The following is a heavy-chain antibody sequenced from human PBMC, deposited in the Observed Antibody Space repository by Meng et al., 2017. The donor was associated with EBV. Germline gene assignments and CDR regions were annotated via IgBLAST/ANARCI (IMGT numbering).Heavy chain of an antibody. D-gene: IGHD6-13*01. Sequence: VSRVESGARVKKPGPQVKVSGKASGGTFSSYAISWVRQAPGQGLEWMGGIIPIFGTANYAQKFQGRVTITADKSTSTAYMELSSLRSEDTAVYYCARAEIAAAGRLDYWGQGTLVTVSS. CDR2: IIPIFGTA. J-gene: IGHJ4*02. CDR1: GGTFSSYA. V-gene: IGHV1-69*06. CDR3: ARAEIAAAGRLDY.